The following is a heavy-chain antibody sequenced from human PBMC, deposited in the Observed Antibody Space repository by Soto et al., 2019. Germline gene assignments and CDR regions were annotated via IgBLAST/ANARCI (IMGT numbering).Heavy chain of an antibody. D-gene: IGHD4-4*01. CDR3: AHARYSHRYFYDY. J-gene: IGHJ4*02. V-gene: IGHV1-69*13. CDR2: IIPIFGTA. CDR1: GGTFSSYA. Sequence: SVKVSCKASGGTFSSYAISWVRQAPGQGLEWMGGIIPIFGTANYAQKLRGSVTITADESTSTGYMELSSLRSEDTAVYYCAHARYSHRYFYDYWVQGTLVTVSS.